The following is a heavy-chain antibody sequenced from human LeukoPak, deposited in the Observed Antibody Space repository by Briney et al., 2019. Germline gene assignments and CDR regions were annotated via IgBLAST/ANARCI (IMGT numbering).Heavy chain of an antibody. Sequence: PGGSLRLSCAASGFTFSSYGMHWVRQAPGKGLEWVAVISYDGSNKYYADSVKGRFTISRDNSKNTLYLQMNSLRAEDTAVYYCAKDLGGGSWYYFDYWGQGTLVTVS. D-gene: IGHD2-15*01. CDR2: ISYDGSNK. J-gene: IGHJ4*02. CDR1: GFTFSSYG. V-gene: IGHV3-30*18. CDR3: AKDLGGGSWYYFDY.